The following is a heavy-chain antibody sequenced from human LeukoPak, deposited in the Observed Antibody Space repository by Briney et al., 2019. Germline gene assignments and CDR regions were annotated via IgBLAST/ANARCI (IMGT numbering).Heavy chain of an antibody. CDR3: ARDLGSTSGWFDY. CDR2: IYTSGST. D-gene: IGHD6-19*01. V-gene: IGHV4-4*07. J-gene: IGHJ4*02. CDR1: RSSVSSDY. Sequence: SETLSLTCTVSRSSVSSDYWSCIRQPAGKGLEWIGRIYTSGSTDYNPSLKSRVSISVDTSKNQISLKLTSVTAADTAVYYCARDLGSTSGWFDYWGQGTLVTVSS.